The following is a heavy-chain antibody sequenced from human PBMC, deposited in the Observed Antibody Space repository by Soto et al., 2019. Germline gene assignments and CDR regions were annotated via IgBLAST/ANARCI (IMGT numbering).Heavy chain of an antibody. V-gene: IGHV4-34*01. Sequence: PSETLSLTCAVYGGSFSGYYWSWIRQPPGKGLEWIGEINHSGSTNYNPSLKSRVTISVDTSKNQFSLKLSSVTAADTAVYYCARLIAAAGTYRYYYYGMDVWGQGTTVTVSS. J-gene: IGHJ6*02. CDR3: ARLIAAAGTYRYYYYGMDV. CDR2: INHSGST. CDR1: GGSFSGYY. D-gene: IGHD6-13*01.